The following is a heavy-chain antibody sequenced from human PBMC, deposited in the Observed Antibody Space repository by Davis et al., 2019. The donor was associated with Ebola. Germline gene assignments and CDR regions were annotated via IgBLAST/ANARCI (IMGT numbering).Heavy chain of an antibody. CDR3: ARLRIVVVPAAHYYYYYGMDV. D-gene: IGHD2-2*01. V-gene: IGHV4-39*01. Sequence: SETLSLTCTVSGGSISSSSYYWGWIRQPPGKGLEWIGSIYYSGSTYYNPSLKSRVTISVDTSKNQFSLKLSSVTAADTAVYYCARLRIVVVPAAHYYYYYGMDVWGQGTTVTVSS. CDR1: GGSISSSSYY. J-gene: IGHJ6*02. CDR2: IYYSGST.